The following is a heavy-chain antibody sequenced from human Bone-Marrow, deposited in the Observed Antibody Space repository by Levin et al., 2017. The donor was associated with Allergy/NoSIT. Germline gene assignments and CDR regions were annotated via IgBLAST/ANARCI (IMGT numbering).Heavy chain of an antibody. CDR2: ISTSGTYI. J-gene: IGHJ4*02. Sequence: GGSLRLSCAASGFTFSGSAMNWVRQAPGKGLEWVSSISTSGTYIFYTDSVKGRFTISRDNTKNSLYLQMNSLRAEDTAIYYCATGLREAGFDYWGQGTLVTVSS. CDR3: ATGLREAGFDY. V-gene: IGHV3-21*01. CDR1: GFTFSGSA. D-gene: IGHD2-15*01.